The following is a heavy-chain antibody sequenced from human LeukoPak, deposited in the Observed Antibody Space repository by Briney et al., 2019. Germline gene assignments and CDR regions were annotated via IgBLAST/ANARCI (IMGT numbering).Heavy chain of an antibody. CDR2: INYSGST. CDR3: ARGPPYQPLLN. CDR1: GGSFSGYY. V-gene: IGHV4-34*01. J-gene: IGHJ4*02. D-gene: IGHD2-2*01. Sequence: PSETLSLTCAVYGGSFSGYYWSWIRQPPGKGLEWIGEINYSGSTNYNPSLKSRVTISVDTSKNQFSLKLSSVTAADTAVYYCARGPPYQPLLNWGQGTLVTVSS.